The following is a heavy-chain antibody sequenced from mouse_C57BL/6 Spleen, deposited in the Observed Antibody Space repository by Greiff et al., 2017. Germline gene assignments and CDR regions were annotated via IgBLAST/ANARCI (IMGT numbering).Heavy chain of an antibody. D-gene: IGHD3-3*01. CDR3: ARRVLGYFDY. CDR2: IDPSDSYT. J-gene: IGHJ2*01. Sequence: QVQLKQPGAELVKPGASVKLSCKASGYTFTSYWMQWVKQRPGQGLEWIGEIDPSDSYTNYNQKFKGKATLTVDTSSSTAYMQLSSLTSEDSAVYYCARRVLGYFDYWGQGTTLTVSS. CDR1: GYTFTSYW. V-gene: IGHV1-50*01.